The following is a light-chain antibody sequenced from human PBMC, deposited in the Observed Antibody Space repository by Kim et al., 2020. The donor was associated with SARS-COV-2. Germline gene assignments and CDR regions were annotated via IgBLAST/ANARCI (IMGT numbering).Light chain of an antibody. CDR3: QQYNDWPPGDT. J-gene: IGKJ2*01. CDR2: GAS. V-gene: IGKV3-15*01. Sequence: EIVMTQSPATLSVSPGERATLSCRASESISNYLAWYQQKPGQAPRLLIYGASTRATGVPARFTGSGSGTEFTLTISSLQSEDFAVYYCQQYNDWPPGDTFGQGTSWRS. CDR1: ESISNY.